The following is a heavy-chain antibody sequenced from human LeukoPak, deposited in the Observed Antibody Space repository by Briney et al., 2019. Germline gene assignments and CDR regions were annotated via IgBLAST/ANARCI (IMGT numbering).Heavy chain of an antibody. J-gene: IGHJ4*02. CDR1: GFTFSSYW. CDR2: INLDGSEK. V-gene: IGHV3-7*05. Sequence: GGSLRLSCAASGFTFSSYWMTWVRQAPGKGLEWVANINLDGSEKYYVDSVKGRFTISRDNAQNSLYLQMNSLRAEDTAVYFCGSIYIPPGSRFIDYWGQGTLVTVSS. D-gene: IGHD2-2*02. CDR3: GSIYIPPGSRFIDY.